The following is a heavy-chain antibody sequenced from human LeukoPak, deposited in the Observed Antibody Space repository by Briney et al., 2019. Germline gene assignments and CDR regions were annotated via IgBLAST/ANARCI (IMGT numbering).Heavy chain of an antibody. CDR2: ISGSGGST. CDR1: GFTFSSYA. V-gene: IGHV3-23*01. Sequence: GGSLRLSCAASGFTFSSYAMSWVRQAPGRGLEWVSAISGSGGSTYYADSVKGRFTISRDNSKNTLYLQMNSLRAEDTAVYYCAEVRDRHSSSSPFDYWGQGTLVTVSS. D-gene: IGHD6-6*01. CDR3: AEVRDRHSSSSPFDY. J-gene: IGHJ4*02.